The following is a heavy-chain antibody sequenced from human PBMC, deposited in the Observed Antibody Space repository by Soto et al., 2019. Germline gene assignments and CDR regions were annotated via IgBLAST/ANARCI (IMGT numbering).Heavy chain of an antibody. CDR1: GGSISSYY. D-gene: IGHD7-27*01. V-gene: IGHV4-59*01. J-gene: IGHJ6*02. CDR3: ASLTGDPYYYYGMDV. CDR2: IYYSGST. Sequence: SETXSLTCTVSGGSISSYYWSWIRQPPGKGLEWIGYIYYSGSTNYNPSLKSRVTISVDTSKNQFSLKLSSVTAADAAVYYCASLTGDPYYYYGMDVWGQGTTVTVSS.